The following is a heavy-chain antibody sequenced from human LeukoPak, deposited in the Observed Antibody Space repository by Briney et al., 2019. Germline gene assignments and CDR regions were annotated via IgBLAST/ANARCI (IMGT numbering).Heavy chain of an antibody. CDR1: GGSISSYY. D-gene: IGHD3-22*01. J-gene: IGHJ4*02. CDR3: ARGMDDSSGYFPH. CDR2: IHYSGST. Sequence: SETLSLTCTVSGGSISSYYWSWIRQPPGKGLEWIGYIHYSGSTNYNSSLKSRVTISVETSKNQFSLKLSSVTAADTAVYYCARGMDDSSGYFPHWGQGTLVTVFS. V-gene: IGHV4-59*01.